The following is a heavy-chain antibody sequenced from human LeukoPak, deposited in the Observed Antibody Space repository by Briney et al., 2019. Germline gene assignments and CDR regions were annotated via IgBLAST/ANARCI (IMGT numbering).Heavy chain of an antibody. D-gene: IGHD2-15*01. J-gene: IGHJ4*02. CDR3: AKVRGYCSGGRCYYIDY. Sequence: PGGSLRLSCLASGFTFSSYTMHWVRQAPGKGLEWVSSISSSSSYIYYADSVKGRFTISRDNAKNSLYLQMNSLRAEDTAVYYCAKVRGYCSGGRCYYIDYWGQGTLVTVSS. CDR2: ISSSSSYI. V-gene: IGHV3-21*04. CDR1: GFTFSSYT.